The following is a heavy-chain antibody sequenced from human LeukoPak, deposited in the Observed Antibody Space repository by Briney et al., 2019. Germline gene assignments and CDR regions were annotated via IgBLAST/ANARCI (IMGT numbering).Heavy chain of an antibody. CDR2: ISAYNGNT. V-gene: IGHV1-18*01. D-gene: IGHD3-16*02. Sequence: GASVKVSCKASGYTFTSYGISWVRQAPGQGLEWMGWISAYNGNTNYAQKLQGRVTMTTDTSTSTAYMELRILRSDDTAVYYCARDLRLRLGELSFYLVYWGQGTLVTVSS. CDR1: GYTFTSYG. J-gene: IGHJ4*02. CDR3: ARDLRLRLGELSFYLVY.